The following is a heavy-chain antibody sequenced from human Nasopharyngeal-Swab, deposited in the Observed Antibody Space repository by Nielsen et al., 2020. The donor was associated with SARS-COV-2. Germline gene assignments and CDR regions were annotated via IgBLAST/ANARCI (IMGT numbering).Heavy chain of an antibody. CDR2: ISGSGGST. D-gene: IGHD3-22*01. CDR3: AKDLDSSAYYVEFHY. Sequence: GESLKISCAASGFTFSTYAMYWVRQPPAKGLEWVSIISGSGGSTYYADSVKGRFTISRDNSKNTLYLQMNSLRAEDTAMYYCAKDLDSSAYYVEFHYWGQGTLVTVSS. J-gene: IGHJ4*02. V-gene: IGHV3-23*01. CDR1: GFTFSTYA.